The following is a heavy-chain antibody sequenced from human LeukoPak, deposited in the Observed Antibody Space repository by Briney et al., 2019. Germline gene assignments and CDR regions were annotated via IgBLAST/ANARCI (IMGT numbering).Heavy chain of an antibody. J-gene: IGHJ4*01. Sequence: GGSLRLSCAASGFTFSSYGMHWVRQAPGKGLEWVAVISYDGSNKYYADSVKGRFTISRDNSKNTLYLQMNSLRAEDTAVYYCAKVDGVVVAARLAYFDYW. CDR2: ISYDGSNK. CDR1: GFTFSSYG. CDR3: AKVDGVVVAARLAYFDY. D-gene: IGHD2-15*01. V-gene: IGHV3-30*18.